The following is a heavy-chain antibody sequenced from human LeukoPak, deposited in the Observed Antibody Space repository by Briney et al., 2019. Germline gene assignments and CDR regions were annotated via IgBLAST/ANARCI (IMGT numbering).Heavy chain of an antibody. J-gene: IGHJ4*02. CDR2: INSDGSTT. Sequence: GGSLRLSCVASGVPFSSYAMSWVRQAPGKGPVWVSRINSDGSTTSYADSVMGRFTISRDNAKNTLYLQMNSLRAEDTAVYYCARVIYSGWQGELSDWGQGTLVTVSS. V-gene: IGHV3-74*01. D-gene: IGHD6-19*01. CDR1: GVPFSSYA. CDR3: ARVIYSGWQGELSD.